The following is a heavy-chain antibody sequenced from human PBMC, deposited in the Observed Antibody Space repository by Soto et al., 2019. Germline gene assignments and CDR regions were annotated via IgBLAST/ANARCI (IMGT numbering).Heavy chain of an antibody. CDR1: GFTFSIYQ. CDR2: IGSSGSTL. Sequence: EVQLVESGGDLVQPGGSLRLSCVGSGFTFSIYQMNWVRQAPGKGLEWVSFIGSSGSTLHYADSVKGRFTISRDNAQNSLYLQMNSLRAEDTAVYYCARNADGHFDYWGQGTLVTVSS. V-gene: IGHV3-48*03. CDR3: ARNADGHFDY. J-gene: IGHJ4*02.